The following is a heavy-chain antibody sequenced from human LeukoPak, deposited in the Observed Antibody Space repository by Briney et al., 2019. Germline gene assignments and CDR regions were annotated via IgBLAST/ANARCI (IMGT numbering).Heavy chain of an antibody. Sequence: SETLSLTCTVSGGSINNYYWSWIRQPPGKGLEWIGYIYYSGITNYNPSLKSRVTIPVDTSKNQFSLKLSSVTAADTAVYYCARGGAAAGTGNWFDPWGQGTLVTVSS. CDR2: IYYSGIT. V-gene: IGHV4-59*01. J-gene: IGHJ5*02. CDR3: ARGGAAAGTGNWFDP. CDR1: GGSINNYY. D-gene: IGHD6-13*01.